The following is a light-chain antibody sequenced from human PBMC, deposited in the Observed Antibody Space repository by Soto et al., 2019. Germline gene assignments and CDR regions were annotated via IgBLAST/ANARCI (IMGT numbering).Light chain of an antibody. CDR3: PQYNHWPPDRT. J-gene: IGKJ1*01. CDR2: GAS. V-gene: IGKV3-15*01. CDR1: QSVGSN. Sequence: EIVMTQSPATLSVSPGERATLSCRASQSVGSNLAWYQQKPGQAPRLLIYGASTRATGIPARFSGSGSGTEFTLTISSLQSEDFPIYFCPQYNHWPPDRTFGQGTKVEIK.